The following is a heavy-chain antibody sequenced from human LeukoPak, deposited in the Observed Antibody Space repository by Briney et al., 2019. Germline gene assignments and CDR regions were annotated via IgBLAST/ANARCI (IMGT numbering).Heavy chain of an antibody. V-gene: IGHV3-48*03. CDR3: ARAVVMVPLYFDY. J-gene: IGHJ4*02. Sequence: PGGSLRLSCAASGFTFSSYEMNWVRQAPGKGLEWVSYISSSGSTIYYADSVKGRFTISRDNAKNSLYLQMNSLRAEDTAVYYCARAVVMVPLYFDYWGQGTLVTVSS. D-gene: IGHD3-10*01. CDR1: GFTFSSYE. CDR2: ISSSGSTI.